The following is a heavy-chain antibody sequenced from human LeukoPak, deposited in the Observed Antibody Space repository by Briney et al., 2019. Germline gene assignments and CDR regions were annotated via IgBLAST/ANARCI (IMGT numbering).Heavy chain of an antibody. D-gene: IGHD4-17*01. J-gene: IGHJ4*02. CDR2: IYHSGST. CDR1: GGSISSGGYS. V-gene: IGHV4-30-2*01. Sequence: SQTLSLTCAVSGGSISSGGYSWSWIRQPPGKGLEWIGYIYHSGSTYYNPSLKSRVITSVDRSKNQFSLKLRSVTAADTAVYYCARHYNSGNYPLDYWGQGTLVTVSS. CDR3: ARHYNSGNYPLDY.